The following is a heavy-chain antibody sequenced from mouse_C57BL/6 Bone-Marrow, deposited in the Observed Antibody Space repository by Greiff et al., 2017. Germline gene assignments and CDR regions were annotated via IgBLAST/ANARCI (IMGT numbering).Heavy chain of an antibody. Sequence: QVQLKQPGGELVRPGTSVKLSCKASGYTFTSYWMHWVKQRPGQGLEWIGVIDPSDSYTNYNQKFKGKATLTVDTSSSTAYMQLSSLTSEDSAVYYCASRYFDVWGTGTTVTVSS. CDR2: IDPSDSYT. CDR3: ASRYFDV. J-gene: IGHJ1*03. V-gene: IGHV1-59*01. CDR1: GYTFTSYW.